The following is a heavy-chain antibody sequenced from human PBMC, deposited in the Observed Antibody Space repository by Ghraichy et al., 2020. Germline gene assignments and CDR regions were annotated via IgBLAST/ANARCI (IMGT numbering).Heavy chain of an antibody. Sequence: GGSLRLSCAASGFTFSSYARSWFRQPPGKGLEWVSAISGSGGSTYYADSVKGRFTISRDNSKNTLYMQMNSLRAEDTAVYYCAKFGDVRVAVVPAATRPGHFDYWGQGTLVTVSS. J-gene: IGHJ4*02. CDR2: ISGSGGST. CDR3: AKFGDVRVAVVPAATRPGHFDY. D-gene: IGHD2-2*01. CDR1: GFTFSSYA. V-gene: IGHV3-23*01.